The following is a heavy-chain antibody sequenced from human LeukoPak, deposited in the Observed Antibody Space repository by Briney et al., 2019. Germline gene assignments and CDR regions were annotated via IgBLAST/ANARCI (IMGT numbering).Heavy chain of an antibody. V-gene: IGHV4-31*03. D-gene: IGHD1-26*01. Sequence: SETLSLTCTVSGGSISSGGYYWSWIRQHPGKGLEWIGYIYYSGSTYYNPSLKSRVTISVDTSKNQFSLKLSSVTAADTAVYYCARLRLVGATGWDYWGQGTLVTVSS. CDR2: IYYSGST. J-gene: IGHJ4*02. CDR1: GGSISSGGYY. CDR3: ARLRLVGATGWDY.